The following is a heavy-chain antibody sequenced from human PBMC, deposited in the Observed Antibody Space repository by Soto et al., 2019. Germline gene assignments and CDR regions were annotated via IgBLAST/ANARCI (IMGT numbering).Heavy chain of an antibody. CDR1: GFTFNNYA. CDR2: ISGTGGST. Sequence: GGSLRLSCAASGFTFNNYAMNWVRQTPGKGLEWVATISGTGGSTYYADSVKGRFTISRDNSKNTLYLQMNSLRVEDTAVYYCAKDRLGGNFDYWGQGTQVTVSS. V-gene: IGHV3-23*01. J-gene: IGHJ4*02. CDR3: AKDRLGGNFDY.